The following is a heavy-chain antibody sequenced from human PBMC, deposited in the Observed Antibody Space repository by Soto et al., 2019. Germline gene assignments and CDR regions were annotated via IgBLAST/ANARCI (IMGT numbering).Heavy chain of an antibody. CDR1: GFPFSKYG. CDR2: ISHDGSNE. Sequence: QVQLVESGGGVVQPGGSLRLSCAASGFPFSKYGMHWVRQAPGKGLERVAVISHDGSNEYYLDSVKGRFTISRDNYKSTLYLQMDSLRTEDTAVYFCAKKVSGSHKQGPDFWGQGTLVTVSS. J-gene: IGHJ4*02. D-gene: IGHD3-10*01. CDR3: AKKVSGSHKQGPDF. V-gene: IGHV3-30*18.